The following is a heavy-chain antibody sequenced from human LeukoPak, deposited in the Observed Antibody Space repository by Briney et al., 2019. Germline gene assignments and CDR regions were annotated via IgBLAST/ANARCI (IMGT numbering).Heavy chain of an antibody. D-gene: IGHD3-22*01. V-gene: IGHV3-72*01. J-gene: IGHJ3*02. CDR3: ARENEARYYYDSSGYSDAFDI. CDR2: TRNIANSNTT. Sequence: PGGSLRLSCGASGFTFSDHYMDWVRQAPGKGLEWVGRTRNIANSNTTEYAASVKGRFTISRDDSKNSLYQQMNSLKTEDTAVYYCARENEARYYYDSSGYSDAFDIWGQGTMVTVSP. CDR1: GFTFSDHY.